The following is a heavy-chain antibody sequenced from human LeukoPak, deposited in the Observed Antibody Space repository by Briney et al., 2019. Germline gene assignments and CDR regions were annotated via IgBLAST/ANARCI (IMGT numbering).Heavy chain of an antibody. J-gene: IGHJ4*02. CDR2: ISWNSGSI. CDR3: AKDMYSSGSPLGPFDC. V-gene: IGHV3-9*03. CDR1: GFTFEDYA. Sequence: PGGSLRLSCVASGFTFEDYAMHWVRQAPGKGLEWVSGISWNSGSIGYADSVKGRFTISRDNAKNSLYLQMNSLRAEDMALYYCAKDMYSSGSPLGPFDCWGQGALVTVSS. D-gene: IGHD6-19*01.